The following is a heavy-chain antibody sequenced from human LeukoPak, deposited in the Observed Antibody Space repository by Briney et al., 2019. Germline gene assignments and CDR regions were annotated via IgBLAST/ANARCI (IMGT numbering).Heavy chain of an antibody. CDR3: ARHASSGSYYFDY. CDR1: GGTFSSYA. J-gene: IGHJ4*02. CDR2: TIPILGIA. D-gene: IGHD1-26*01. V-gene: IGHV1-69*04. Sequence: ASVKVSCKASGGTFSSYAISWVRQAPGQGLEWMGRTIPILGIANYAQKFQGRVTITADKSTSTAYMELSSLRSEDTAVYYCARHASSGSYYFDYWGQGTLVTVSS.